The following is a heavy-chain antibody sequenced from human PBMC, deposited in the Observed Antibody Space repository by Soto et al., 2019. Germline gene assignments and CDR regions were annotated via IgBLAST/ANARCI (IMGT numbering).Heavy chain of an antibody. D-gene: IGHD2-2*01. Sequence: SETLSLTCAFSGGSIGTENWWRWVRQPPGKGLQWIGEIYHGGGARYNPSLRSRVTISVDKSKNQFSLTLSSVTAADTAVYYCARLVMSANSFDIWGQGTMVT. CDR3: ARLVMSANSFDI. V-gene: IGHV4-4*02. CDR1: GGSIGTENW. CDR2: IYHGGGA. J-gene: IGHJ3*02.